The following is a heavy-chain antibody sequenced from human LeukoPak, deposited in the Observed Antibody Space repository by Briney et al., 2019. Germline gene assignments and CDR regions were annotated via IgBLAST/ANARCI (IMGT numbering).Heavy chain of an antibody. D-gene: IGHD2-21*02. J-gene: IGHJ4*02. CDR1: GFTFSSYF. V-gene: IGHV3-21*01. CDR2: ISSTSSYI. Sequence: GGSLRLSCAASGFTFSSYFMNWVRQAPGKGLEWVSSISSTSSYIYYADSVKGRFTISRDNAKNSLYLQMNSLRAEDTAAYYCARGLCGGDCYSDWGQGTLVTVSS. CDR3: ARGLCGGDCYSD.